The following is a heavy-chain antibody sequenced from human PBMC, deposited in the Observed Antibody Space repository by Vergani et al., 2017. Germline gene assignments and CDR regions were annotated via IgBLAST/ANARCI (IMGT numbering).Heavy chain of an antibody. V-gene: IGHV1-8*01. D-gene: IGHD6-6*01. Sequence: QVQLVQSGAEVKKPGASVKVSCKTSGYTFTSYDINWVRQATGQGLEWMGGMNPNSGNTAYAQKFQGRVTMTRNTSISTAYMELGSLRSEDTAVYYCARGRLEYSTSMYSFDYWGQGTLVIVSS. CDR1: GYTFTSYD. CDR2: MNPNSGNT. CDR3: ARGRLEYSTSMYSFDY. J-gene: IGHJ4*02.